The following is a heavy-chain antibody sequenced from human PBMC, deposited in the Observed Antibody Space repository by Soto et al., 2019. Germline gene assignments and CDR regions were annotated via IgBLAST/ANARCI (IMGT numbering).Heavy chain of an antibody. D-gene: IGHD2-8*01. CDR3: ARAGDDGVCGSAFDI. CDR1: GYTFTTYG. J-gene: IGHJ3*02. CDR2: ISTYNGDT. Sequence: QGQLVQSGGEVKKPGASVKVSCRASGYTFTTYGMSWVRQAPGQGLEWLGWISTYNGDTNYAQKVQGRDTLTTDTYRWTASVVFRSRRLSAEAVYDCARAGDDGVCGSAFDIWGQGTLVTVSS. V-gene: IGHV1-18*04.